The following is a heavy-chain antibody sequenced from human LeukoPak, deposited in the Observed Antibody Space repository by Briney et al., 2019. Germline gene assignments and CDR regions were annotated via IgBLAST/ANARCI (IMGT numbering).Heavy chain of an antibody. CDR2: ISSSGSTI. CDR1: GFTFSSYE. CDR3: ARLYYDYVWGSRDPFDI. D-gene: IGHD3-16*01. Sequence: GGSLRLSCAASGFTFSSYEMNWVRQAPGKGLEWVSYISSSGSTIYYADSVKGRFTISRDNAKNSLYLQMNSLRAEDTAVYYCARLYYDYVWGSRDPFDIWGQGTMVTVSS. J-gene: IGHJ3*02. V-gene: IGHV3-48*03.